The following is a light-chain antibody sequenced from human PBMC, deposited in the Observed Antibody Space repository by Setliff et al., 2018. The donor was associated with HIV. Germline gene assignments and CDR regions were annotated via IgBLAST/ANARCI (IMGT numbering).Light chain of an antibody. V-gene: IGLV2-23*02. CDR1: SSDVGSYNL. J-gene: IGLJ2*01. CDR3: CSYAGSVL. Sequence: QSVLTQPASVSGSLGQSITISCTGTSSDVGSYNLVSWYQQHPGKAPKLMIYEFSKRPSGVSNRFSASKSGNTASLRISGLQAEDEADYYCCSYAGSVLFGGGTKVTVL. CDR2: EFS.